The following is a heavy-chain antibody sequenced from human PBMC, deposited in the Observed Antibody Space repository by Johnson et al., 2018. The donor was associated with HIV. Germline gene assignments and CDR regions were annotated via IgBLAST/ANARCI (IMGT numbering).Heavy chain of an antibody. CDR3: ARGRGYIAPKLSGGAAFDI. CDR2: IKQDGSEK. V-gene: IGHV3-7*04. J-gene: IGHJ3*02. D-gene: IGHD5-18*01. CDR1: GFTVIINH. Sequence: MLLVESGGGLVQPGGSLRLSCVASGFTVIINHMSWVRQAPGKGLEWVANIKQDGSEKYYVDSVKGRFPISRDNAKNSLYLQMNSLRAEDTAVYYCARGRGYIAPKLSGGAAFDIWGQGTMVTVSS.